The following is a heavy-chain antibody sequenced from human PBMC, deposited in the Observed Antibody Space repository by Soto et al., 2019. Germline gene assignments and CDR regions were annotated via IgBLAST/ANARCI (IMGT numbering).Heavy chain of an antibody. CDR2: IHPRGGSA. Sequence: ASVKVSCKACGYTFTAYFMHWVRQAPGQGLEWMGIIHPRGGSANYAQKFQGRIAMTWDTSTSTVYMELSSLRSDDTAVYFCARATYSSKSFFFDYWGQGTLVTVSS. CDR1: GYTFTAYF. J-gene: IGHJ4*02. CDR3: ARATYSSKSFFFDY. V-gene: IGHV1-46*01. D-gene: IGHD2-2*01.